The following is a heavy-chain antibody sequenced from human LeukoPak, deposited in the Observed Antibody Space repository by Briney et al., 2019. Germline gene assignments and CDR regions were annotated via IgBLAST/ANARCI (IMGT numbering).Heavy chain of an antibody. CDR1: GGSISSSSYY. D-gene: IGHD1-26*01. V-gene: IGHV4-39*07. J-gene: IGHJ4*02. CDR2: IYYSGST. CDR3: ARSPACGSTPYCIDY. Sequence: SETLSLTCTVSGGSISSSSYYWGWIRQPPGKGLEWIGSIYYSGSTYYNPSLKSRVTISVDTSKNQFSLKLSSVTAADTAVYYCARSPACGSTPYCIDYWGQGTLVTVSS.